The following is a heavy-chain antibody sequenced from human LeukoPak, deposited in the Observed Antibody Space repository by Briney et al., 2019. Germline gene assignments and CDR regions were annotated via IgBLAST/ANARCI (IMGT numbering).Heavy chain of an antibody. CDR2: INPNSGGT. J-gene: IGHJ6*03. D-gene: IGHD3-9*01. Sequence: ASVKVSCKASGYTFTGYYMHWVRQAPGQGLEWMGWINPNSGGTNYAQKFQGRVTMTRDTSISTAYMELSRLRSDDTAVYYCARLYYDILTGYYRYYYYYMDVWGKGTTATVSS. V-gene: IGHV1-2*02. CDR1: GYTFTGYY. CDR3: ARLYYDILTGYYRYYYYYMDV.